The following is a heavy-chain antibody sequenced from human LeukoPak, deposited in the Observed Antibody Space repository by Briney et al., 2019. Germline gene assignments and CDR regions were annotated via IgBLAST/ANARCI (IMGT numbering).Heavy chain of an antibody. CDR1: GFTFSSYA. V-gene: IGHV3-23*01. CDR3: AKAHQPLTDYYYYMDV. CDR2: ISGSGGST. D-gene: IGHD2-2*01. J-gene: IGHJ6*03. Sequence: PGGSLRLSCAASGFTFSSYAMSWVRQAPGKGLEWVSAISGSGGSTYYADSVKGRFTISRDNSKNTLYLQMNSLRAEDTAVYYCAKAHQPLTDYYYYMDVWGKGTTVTVSS.